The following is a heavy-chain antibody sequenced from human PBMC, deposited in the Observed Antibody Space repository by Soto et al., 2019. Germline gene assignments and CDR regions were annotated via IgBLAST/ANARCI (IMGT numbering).Heavy chain of an antibody. D-gene: IGHD3-16*02. CDR1: GFTVSSNF. V-gene: IGHV3-66*01. CDR3: ARELTSSSYTRNTYFDY. Sequence: EVQLVESGGGLVQPGGSLRLSCAASGFTVSSNFMSWVRQAPGKGLEWVSVIYSGGSTYYADSVKGRFTISRDNSKNTLYLQMNSLRAEDTAVYYCARELTSSSYTRNTYFDYWGQGTLVTVSS. J-gene: IGHJ4*02. CDR2: IYSGGST.